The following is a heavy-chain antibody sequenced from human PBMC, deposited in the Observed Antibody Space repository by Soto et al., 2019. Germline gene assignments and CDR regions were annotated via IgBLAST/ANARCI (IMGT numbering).Heavy chain of an antibody. D-gene: IGHD3-16*01. V-gene: IGHV2-26*01. CDR3: SRMKDDFYEFYNAMDV. Sequence: QVTLKASGPALVKPTDTLTVTCTASGFSLTTCKMGVSWIRQPSGKALVCLAHIVSHNERSYSTSLQRRLTISNDTSGRQMVLSMTNVDPVDTATYYCSRMKDDFYEFYNAMDVWLKGTTVTVS. J-gene: IGHJ6*04. CDR2: IVSHNER. CDR1: GFSLTTCKMG.